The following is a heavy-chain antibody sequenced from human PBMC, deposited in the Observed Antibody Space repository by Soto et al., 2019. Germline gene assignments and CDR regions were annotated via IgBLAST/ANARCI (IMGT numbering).Heavy chain of an antibody. Sequence: EVQLVESGGGLVQPGGSLRLSCVASGFTFSNYAMNWVRQAPGKGLEWVSYISSSSSSIDYADSMKGRFTISRDNAKNSLYLQINSLKDEDTDVYYGARERGYSYGYSDYWGQGTLVTVSS. V-gene: IGHV3-48*02. CDR3: ARERGYSYGYSDY. J-gene: IGHJ4*02. CDR2: ISSSSSSI. D-gene: IGHD5-18*01. CDR1: GFTFSNYA.